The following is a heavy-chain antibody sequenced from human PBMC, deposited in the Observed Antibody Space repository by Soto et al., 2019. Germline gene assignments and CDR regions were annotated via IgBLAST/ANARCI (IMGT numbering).Heavy chain of an antibody. CDR2: IATYNSNK. D-gene: IGHD3-10*01. CDR3: ARVLRGXXXXXXP. Sequence: HLVQSGPEVKQPGASVTVSCKTSGDTFTNFGLSWVRQAPGQGLEWMGWIATYNSNKNYAQKFQGRLTLTTDTXXXXXXMELKSXXXXXXXXXXCARVLRGXXXXXXPWG. CDR1: GDTFTNFG. V-gene: IGHV1-18*01. J-gene: IGHJ5*02.